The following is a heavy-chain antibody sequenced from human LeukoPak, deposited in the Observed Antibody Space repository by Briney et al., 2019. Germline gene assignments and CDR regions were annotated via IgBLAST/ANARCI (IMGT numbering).Heavy chain of an antibody. CDR2: ISGSGGST. Sequence: GGSLRLSCAASGFTFSSYAMSWVRQAPGRGLEWVSGISGSGGSTYNADSVKGRFTISRDNSKNTLYLQMNSLKTEDTAVYYCTTDWNYTLDYWGQGTLVTVSS. CDR3: TTDWNYTLDY. CDR1: GFTFSSYA. V-gene: IGHV3-23*01. J-gene: IGHJ4*02. D-gene: IGHD1-7*01.